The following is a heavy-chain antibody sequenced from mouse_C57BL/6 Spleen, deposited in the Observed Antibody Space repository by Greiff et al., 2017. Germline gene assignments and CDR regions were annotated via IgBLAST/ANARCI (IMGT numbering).Heavy chain of an antibody. CDR1: GYAFSSSW. J-gene: IGHJ3*01. CDR2: IYPGDGDT. V-gene: IGHV1-82*01. Sequence: VQLQQSGPELVKPGASVKISCKASGYAFSSSWMNWVKQRPGKGLEWIGRIYPGDGDTNYNGKFKGKATLTADKSSSTAYMQLSSLTSEDSAVYFCASRDSAGPFAYWGQGTLVTVSA. D-gene: IGHD3-2*02. CDR3: ASRDSAGPFAY.